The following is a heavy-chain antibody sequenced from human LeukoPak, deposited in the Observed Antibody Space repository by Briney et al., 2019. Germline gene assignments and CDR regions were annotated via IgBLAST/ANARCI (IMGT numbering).Heavy chain of an antibody. Sequence: GGSLRLSCAASGFTFSSYAMSWVRQAPGKGLEGVSAISGSGGSTYYADSVNGRFTISRDNSKNTLYLQMNSLRAEDTAVYYCAKQRNGYCSSTSCYANYFDYWGQGTLVTVSS. CDR1: GFTFSSYA. CDR3: AKQRNGYCSSTSCYANYFDY. CDR2: ISGSGGST. J-gene: IGHJ4*02. D-gene: IGHD2-2*03. V-gene: IGHV3-23*01.